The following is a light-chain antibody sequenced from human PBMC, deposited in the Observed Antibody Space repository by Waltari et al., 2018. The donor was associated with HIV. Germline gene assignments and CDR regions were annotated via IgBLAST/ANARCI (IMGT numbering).Light chain of an antibody. CDR1: QSVSSNY. V-gene: IGKV3-20*01. J-gene: IGKJ1*01. Sequence: DIVLTQSPGTMSLSPGERATLPCRASQSVSSNYLAWYQQKPGQAPRLLIYGASSRATGIPDRFSGSGSGTDFTLTISRLEPEDFAVYYCQQYGSSPWTFGQGAKLEIK. CDR2: GAS. CDR3: QQYGSSPWT.